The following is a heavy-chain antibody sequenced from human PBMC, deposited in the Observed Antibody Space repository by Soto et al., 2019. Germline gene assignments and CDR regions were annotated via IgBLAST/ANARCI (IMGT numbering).Heavy chain of an antibody. D-gene: IGHD1-7*01. CDR1: GFTFSSYG. J-gene: IGHJ6*02. V-gene: IGHV3-33*01. CDR3: ARNWNYAYYYYGMDV. Sequence: QVQLVESGGGVVQPGRSLKLSCAASGFTFSSYGMNWVRQAPGKGLEWVPVIGYDGSNKYYADSVKGRFTISRDNSKNTLYLQMNSLRAEDTAVYYCARNWNYAYYYYGMDVWGQGTTVTVSS. CDR2: IGYDGSNK.